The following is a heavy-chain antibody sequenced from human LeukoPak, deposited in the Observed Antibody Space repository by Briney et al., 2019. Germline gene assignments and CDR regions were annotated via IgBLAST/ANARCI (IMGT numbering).Heavy chain of an antibody. Sequence: PSETLSLTCTVSGGSISSYYWSWIRQPPGKGLEWIGYYSGSTNYNPSLKSRVTISVDTSKNQFSLKLSSVTAADTAVYYCARVWFGESWYWFDPWGQGTLVTVSS. J-gene: IGHJ5*02. V-gene: IGHV4-59*12. D-gene: IGHD3-10*01. CDR3: ARVWFGESWYWFDP. CDR1: GGSISSYY. CDR2: YSGST.